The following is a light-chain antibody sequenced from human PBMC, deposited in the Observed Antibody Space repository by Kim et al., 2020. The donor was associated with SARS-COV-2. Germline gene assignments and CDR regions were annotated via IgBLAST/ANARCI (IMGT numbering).Light chain of an antibody. V-gene: IGLV1-44*01. CDR3: STWDDTLNGPV. Sequence: GQAVTSSCSGHILNIGINAVNWYQLVPGTAPRLLISFNDQRPSGVSGRFSGSKSGSSASLAISGLQSDDEGHYFCSTWDDTLNGPVFGGGTQLTVL. CDR1: ILNIGINA. J-gene: IGLJ3*02. CDR2: FND.